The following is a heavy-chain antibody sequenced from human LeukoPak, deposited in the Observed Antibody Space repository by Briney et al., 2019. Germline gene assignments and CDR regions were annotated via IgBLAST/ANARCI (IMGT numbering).Heavy chain of an antibody. J-gene: IGHJ6*02. V-gene: IGHV4-31*03. CDR1: GGSISSGLYY. D-gene: IGHD3-3*01. CDR3: ARRSVKRITIFGMVIPDYYYYGMDV. CDR2: IHYRGSA. Sequence: SETLSLTCTVSGGSISSGLYYWTWIRQHPVKGLEWIGYIHYRGSAYYNPSLKSRVTISVDTSKNHFSLNLSSVTAADTAVYYCARRSVKRITIFGMVIPDYYYYGMDVWGQGTTVTVSS.